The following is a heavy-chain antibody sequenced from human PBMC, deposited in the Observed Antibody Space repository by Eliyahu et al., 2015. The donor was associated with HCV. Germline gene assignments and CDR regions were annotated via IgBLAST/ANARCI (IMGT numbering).Heavy chain of an antibody. CDR3: IRDFREFDF. V-gene: IGHV3-74*01. CDR1: GFTFSSHW. CDR2: IDGDGSSR. Sequence: EVQLVESGGGLVQPGGSLXLSCVXSGFTFSSHWIXWVRQGPGKGPLWVSRIDGDGSSRNYADSVKGRFTISRDNAKNTVYLQLNSLRPEDTAIYYCIRDFREFDFWGPGTLVTVSS. J-gene: IGHJ4*02.